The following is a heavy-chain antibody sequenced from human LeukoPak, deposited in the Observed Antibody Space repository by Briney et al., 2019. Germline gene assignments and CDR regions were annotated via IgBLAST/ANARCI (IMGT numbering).Heavy chain of an antibody. J-gene: IGHJ4*02. CDR3: VKGQEVVYAPTFDY. V-gene: IGHV3-64D*09. CDR2: IGTNGRST. CDR1: GFTFSKYA. D-gene: IGHD2-8*02. Sequence: RGSLRHSSSTPGFTFSKYAMGWVCQAPGKGLEYVSAIGTNGRSTYYADSVKGRFTISRDNSKNTLYLQMSSLRAEDTAVYYWVKGQEVVYAPTFDYWGQGSLVTVSS.